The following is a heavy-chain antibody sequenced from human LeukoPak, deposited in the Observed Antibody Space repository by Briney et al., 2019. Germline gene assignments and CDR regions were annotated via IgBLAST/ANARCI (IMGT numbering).Heavy chain of an antibody. J-gene: IGHJ3*02. CDR1: GGTFSSYA. Sequence: ASVKVSCKASGGTFSSYAISWVRQAPGQGLEWMGGIIPIFGTANYAQKFQGRVTITTDESTSTASMELRSLRSEDTTVYYCAREGYCSSGSCYRVDFDIWGQGTMVTVSS. V-gene: IGHV1-69*05. D-gene: IGHD2-15*01. CDR3: AREGYCSSGSCYRVDFDI. CDR2: IIPIFGTA.